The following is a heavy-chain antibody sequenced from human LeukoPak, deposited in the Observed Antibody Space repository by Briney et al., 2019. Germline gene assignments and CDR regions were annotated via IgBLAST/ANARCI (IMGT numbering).Heavy chain of an antibody. D-gene: IGHD6-19*01. V-gene: IGHV4-39*01. CDR2: IYYSGST. Sequence: SETLSLTYTVSGGSISSSNYYWGWIRQPPGRGLEWIGNIYYSGSTYYNPSLKSRVTISVDTSKNQFSLKLSSVTAADTAVYYCARRGVAVAGPWYFDLWGRGTLVTVSS. CDR3: ARRGVAVAGPWYFDL. CDR1: GGSISSSNYY. J-gene: IGHJ2*01.